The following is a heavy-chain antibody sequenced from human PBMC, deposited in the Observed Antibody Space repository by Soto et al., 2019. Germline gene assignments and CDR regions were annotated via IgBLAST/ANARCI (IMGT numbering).Heavy chain of an antibody. CDR2: INPSGGST. J-gene: IGHJ6*02. CDR3: ARASINLDHYSTYEIGASGGMDV. D-gene: IGHD4-4*01. CDR1: GYTFTSYY. Sequence: ASVKVSCKASGYTFTSYYMHWVRQAPGQGLEWMGIINPSGGSTSYAQKFQGRVTMTRDTSTSTVYMELSSLRSEDTAVYYCARASINLDHYSTYEIGASGGMDVWGQGTTVTVSS. V-gene: IGHV1-46*01.